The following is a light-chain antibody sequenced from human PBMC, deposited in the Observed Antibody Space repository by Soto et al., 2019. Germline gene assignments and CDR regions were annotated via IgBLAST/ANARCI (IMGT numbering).Light chain of an antibody. V-gene: IGKV1-39*01. J-gene: IGKJ1*01. CDR1: QDISNY. Sequence: DIQMTQSPSSLSASVGDRVTITCQASQDISNYLNWYQQKPGKAPKLVIYVASNLQSGVPSRFGGSGSGTDFTLTISSLQPEDFATYYCQQSYSDPRTFGQGTKVDI. CDR3: QQSYSDPRT. CDR2: VAS.